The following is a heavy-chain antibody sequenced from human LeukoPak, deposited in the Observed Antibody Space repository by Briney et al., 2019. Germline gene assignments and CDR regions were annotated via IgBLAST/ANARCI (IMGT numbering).Heavy chain of an antibody. V-gene: IGHV4-59*02. J-gene: IGHJ4*02. CDR1: GDSVSSYY. CDR3: ARKRSFDL. CDR2: IYYSESA. Sequence: SETLSLTCTVSGDSVSSYYWSWIRQPPGKRLEWIGCIYYSESATYNPSLKSRVTISLDTSKNQFFSKLSSVTAADTAVYYCARKRSFDLWGQGTLVTVSS. D-gene: IGHD3-9*01.